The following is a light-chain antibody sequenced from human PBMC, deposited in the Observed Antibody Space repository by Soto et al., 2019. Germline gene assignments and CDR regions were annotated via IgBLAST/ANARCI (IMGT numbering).Light chain of an antibody. CDR1: SNDVGGYNL. J-gene: IGLJ3*02. CDR3: CSHVGGSSPQWV. Sequence: QSALTQPAFVSGSPGQSITISCTGTSNDVGGYNLVSWFQQHPGKAPKLMISEVNKRPTGVSNRFSGSKSANTASLTISGLQAEDEADYYCCSHVGGSSPQWVFGGGTKLTVL. V-gene: IGLV2-23*02. CDR2: EVN.